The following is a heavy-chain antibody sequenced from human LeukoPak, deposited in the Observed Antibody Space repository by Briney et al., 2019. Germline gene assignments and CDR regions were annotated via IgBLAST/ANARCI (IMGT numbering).Heavy chain of an antibody. V-gene: IGHV3-11*06. Sequence: GGSLRLSCAASGFTFSNYDMSWVRRAPGKGLEWVSYITGGSAYTNYADSVRGRFTISRDTAKNSLYLQMNSLRAEDTAVYYCAAGGYGYISYWGQGTLVTVSS. CDR3: AAGGYGYISY. J-gene: IGHJ4*02. D-gene: IGHD5-12*01. CDR1: GFTFSNYD. CDR2: ITGGSAYT.